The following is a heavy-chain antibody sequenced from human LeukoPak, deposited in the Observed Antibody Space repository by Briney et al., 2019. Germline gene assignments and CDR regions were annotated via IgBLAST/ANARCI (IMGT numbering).Heavy chain of an antibody. CDR2: IYPGDSDT. CDR3: ARDSPYSSGWRDAFDV. V-gene: IGHV5-51*01. Sequence: GESLQISCKGSGYSFTNYWIGWVRQMPGKGLEWMGIIYPGDSDTRYSPSFQGQVTISADKSISTAYLQWSGLKASDTAMYYCARDSPYSSGWRDAFDVWGQGTMVTVSS. D-gene: IGHD6-19*01. CDR1: GYSFTNYW. J-gene: IGHJ3*01.